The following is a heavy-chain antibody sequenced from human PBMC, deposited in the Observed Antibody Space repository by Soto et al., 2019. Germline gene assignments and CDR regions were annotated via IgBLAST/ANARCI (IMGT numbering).Heavy chain of an antibody. J-gene: IGHJ4*02. V-gene: IGHV3-21*01. CDR3: AREGNYHEF. Sequence: SLRLSCETSGFPFGIYTMNWVRQAPGKGLEWVSSISSSGTYIDYADSVEGRFAISRDDAKNSVFLEMTSLRVDDTAVYYCAREGNYHEFWGQGTMVTVYS. CDR2: ISSSGTYI. CDR1: GFPFGIYT. D-gene: IGHD3-10*01.